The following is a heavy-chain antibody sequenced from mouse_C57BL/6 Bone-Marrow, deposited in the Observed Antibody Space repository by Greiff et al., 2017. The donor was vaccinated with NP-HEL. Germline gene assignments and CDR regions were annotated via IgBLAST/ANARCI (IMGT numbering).Heavy chain of an antibody. CDR3: ATLITTVVADAMDY. J-gene: IGHJ4*01. CDR1: GYTFTSYW. V-gene: IGHV1-64*01. D-gene: IGHD1-1*01. Sequence: QVQLKQPGAELVKPGASVKLSCKASGYTFTSYWMHWVKQRPGQGLEWIGMIHPNSGSTNYNEKFKSKATLTVDKSSSTAYMQLSSLTSEYSAVYYCATLITTVVADAMDYWGQGTSVTVSS. CDR2: IHPNSGST.